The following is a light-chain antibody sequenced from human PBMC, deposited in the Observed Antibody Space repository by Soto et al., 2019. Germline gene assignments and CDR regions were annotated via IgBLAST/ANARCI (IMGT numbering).Light chain of an antibody. CDR1: SSNIGDNY. CDR3: AAWDDSLSGWV. CDR2: NNN. V-gene: IGLV1-47*02. Sequence: SVLTQPPSASGTPGQRVTISCSGSSSNIGDNYVFWYQQFPGAAPKPLIFNNNQRPSGVPDRFSGAKSGTSASLSISGLRSEDEADYHCAAWDDSLSGWVFGGGTKLTVL. J-gene: IGLJ3*02.